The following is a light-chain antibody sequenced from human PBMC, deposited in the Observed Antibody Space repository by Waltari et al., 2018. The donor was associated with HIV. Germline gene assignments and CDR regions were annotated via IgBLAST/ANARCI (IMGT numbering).Light chain of an antibody. CDR3: CSYAGNYIWV. Sequence: QSALTQPRSVSGSPGQSVTISCTGTSNDVGGYNYVLWYQQHPGKAPKLIIYDINKRPSGVPDRFSGTRSGNTASLTISGLLAEDEADYSCCSYAGNYIWVFGGGTKLTVL. J-gene: IGLJ3*02. CDR1: SNDVGGYNY. CDR2: DIN. V-gene: IGLV2-11*01.